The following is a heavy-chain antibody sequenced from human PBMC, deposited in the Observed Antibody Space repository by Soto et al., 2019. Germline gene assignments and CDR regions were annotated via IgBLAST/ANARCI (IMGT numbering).Heavy chain of an antibody. CDR2: IYSGGST. J-gene: IGHJ5*02. CDR3: ARESASGFAMFDP. CDR1: GFTVSSNY. Sequence: EVQLVESGGGLIQPGGSLRLSCAASGFTVSSNYMSWVRQAPGKGLEWVSVIYSGGSTYYADSVKGRFTISRDNSKNTLYLQMNSLRAEDTAVYYCARESASGFAMFDPRGQGTLVTVSS. D-gene: IGHD3-10*01. V-gene: IGHV3-53*01.